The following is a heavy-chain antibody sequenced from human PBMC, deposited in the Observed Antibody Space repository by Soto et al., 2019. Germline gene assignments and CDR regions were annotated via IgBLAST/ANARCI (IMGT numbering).Heavy chain of an antibody. CDR2: INHSGST. V-gene: IGHV4-34*01. CDR3: ARGFGELDGDFDY. D-gene: IGHD3-10*01. Sequence: QVQLQQWGAGLLKPSETLSLTCAVYGGSFSGYYWSWIRQPPGKGLEWIGEINHSGSTNYNPSLKSRVTISVDTSKNQFSLKLSSVTAADTAVYYCARGFGELDGDFDYWGQGTLVTVSS. CDR1: GGSFSGYY. J-gene: IGHJ4*02.